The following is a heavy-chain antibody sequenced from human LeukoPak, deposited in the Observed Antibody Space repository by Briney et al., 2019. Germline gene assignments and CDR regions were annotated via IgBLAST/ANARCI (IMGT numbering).Heavy chain of an antibody. V-gene: IGHV4-4*02. CDR3: ARNAAHEYYFDY. D-gene: IGHD2-15*01. CDR2: TSHRGST. J-gene: IGHJ4*02. CDR1: GFTFSSYW. Sequence: GSLRLSCAASGFTFSSYWMSWVRQAPGKGLEWIGETSHRGSTNYNPSLKSRVTIAVDKSKNQFSLKLSSVTAADTAVYYCARNAAHEYYFDYWGQGTLVTVSS.